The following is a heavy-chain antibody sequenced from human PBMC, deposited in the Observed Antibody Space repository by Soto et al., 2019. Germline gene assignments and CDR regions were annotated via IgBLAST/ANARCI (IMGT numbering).Heavy chain of an antibody. CDR1: GYGFSTYW. CDR3: ATWRSSSWFDL. CDR2: IYFGDSNT. J-gene: IGHJ5*02. D-gene: IGHD6-13*01. Sequence: GESLKISCKGSGYGFSTYWIGWVRQMPGKGPEWMGSIYFGDSNTRYSPSFQGQVTLSVDKSINTAYLQWSSLKASDTAMYYCATWRSSSWFDLWGQGTLVTAPQ. V-gene: IGHV5-51*01.